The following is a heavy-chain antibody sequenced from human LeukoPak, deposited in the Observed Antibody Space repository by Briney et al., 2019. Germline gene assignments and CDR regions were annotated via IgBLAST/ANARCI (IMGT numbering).Heavy chain of an antibody. CDR1: GYTFNDYY. D-gene: IGHD3-9*01. CDR2: INPNSGRT. V-gene: IGHV1-2*02. J-gene: IGHJ4*02. CDR3: ARDSSDVLTGCYHF. Sequence: ASVKVSCKTSGYTFNDYYVHWVRQAPGQGLEWMGWINPNSGRTNYAPKFQGRVTFTTDTSISTAYMELSGLISGDTALYYCARDSSDVLTGCYHFWGQGTLVTVSS.